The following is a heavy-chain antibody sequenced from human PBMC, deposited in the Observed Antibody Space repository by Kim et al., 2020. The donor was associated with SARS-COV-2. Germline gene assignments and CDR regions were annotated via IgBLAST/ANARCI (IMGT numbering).Heavy chain of an antibody. CDR1: GFTFSSYE. CDR2: ISISGSTI. V-gene: IGHV3-48*03. CDR3: ARDGGGYDFQPSFFDY. Sequence: GGSLRLSCAASGFTFSSYEMNWVRQAPGNGLEWVSYISISGSTIYYADSVKGRFTISRDNAKNSLYLQMNSLRAEDTAVYYCARDGGGYDFQPSFFDYWGQGTLVTVSS. D-gene: IGHD5-12*01. J-gene: IGHJ4*02.